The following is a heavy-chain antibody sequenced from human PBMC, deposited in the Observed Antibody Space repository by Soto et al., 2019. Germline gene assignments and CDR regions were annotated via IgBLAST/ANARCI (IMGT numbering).Heavy chain of an antibody. CDR2: IYYSGST. CDR3: ARNKYGSGITYFIY. D-gene: IGHD3-10*01. Sequence: QVQLQESGPGLVKPSETLSLACTVSGGSISSYYLSWIRQPPGKGLEWIGYIYYSGSTNYNPPPNGRVTSSLDTSKDQDPLQLGAVTTADTAVDCCARNKYGSGITYFIYWGQGTLVTVSS. V-gene: IGHV4-59*08. CDR1: GGSISSYY. J-gene: IGHJ4*02.